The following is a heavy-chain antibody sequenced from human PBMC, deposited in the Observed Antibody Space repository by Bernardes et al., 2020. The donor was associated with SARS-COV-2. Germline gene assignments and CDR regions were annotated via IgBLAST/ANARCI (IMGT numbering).Heavy chain of an antibody. J-gene: IGHJ3*02. CDR2: ITTSSYT. D-gene: IGHD2-8*01. V-gene: IGHV3-11*06. CDR3: AIEGVSNVFDM. Sequence: GGSLSLSCAVSGLTIGDYYMSWIRQAPGRGLEWVSYITTSSYTNYADAVRGRFTVSRDDAKNSLILQMNSLRAEDTAVYYCAIEGVSNVFDMWGQGTMVNVSS. CDR1: GLTIGDYY.